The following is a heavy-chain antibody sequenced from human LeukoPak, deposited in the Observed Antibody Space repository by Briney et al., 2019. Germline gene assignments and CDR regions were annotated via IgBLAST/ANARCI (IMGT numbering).Heavy chain of an antibody. Sequence: GGSLRLSCAASGFTFSSFWMGWVRQAPGKGLEWVATIRHNGSEKYYADSVKGRITISRDNAEKSLYLQMNSLRAEDTAVYYCARVRYCSGGSCSHFDYWGQGTLVTVSS. J-gene: IGHJ4*02. V-gene: IGHV3-7*03. CDR1: GFTFSSFW. D-gene: IGHD2-15*01. CDR3: ARVRYCSGGSCSHFDY. CDR2: IRHNGSEK.